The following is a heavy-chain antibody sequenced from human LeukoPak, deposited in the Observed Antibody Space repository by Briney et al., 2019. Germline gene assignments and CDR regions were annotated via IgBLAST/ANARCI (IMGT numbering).Heavy chain of an antibody. J-gene: IGHJ6*02. CDR2: IHYSGKA. Sequence: PSETLSLTCSVFGGSLSGYSWTWVRPPPGEGLEWIGQIHYSGKADYNPSRKSRITISVDTSKNEISLRMSSMTAADTGIYYCAKFGADYDMAVWGQGTTVTVSS. CDR3: AKFGADYDMAV. CDR1: GGSLSGYS. D-gene: IGHD3-16*01. V-gene: IGHV4-59*01.